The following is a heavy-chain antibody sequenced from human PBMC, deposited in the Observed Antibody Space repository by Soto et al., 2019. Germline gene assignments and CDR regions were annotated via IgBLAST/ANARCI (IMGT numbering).Heavy chain of an antibody. CDR2: ISYDASNK. J-gene: IGHJ4*02. CDR1: GFSFSSYA. Sequence: QVQLVESGGGVVQPGGSLRVSCAASGFSFSSYAMHWVRQAPGKGLERVAGISYDASNKYYADSVKGRFTVSRDNSKNTLYLQMNSLRVEDTAVYHCAKDLWPDRGSGSPLDYWGQGTLVTVSS. V-gene: IGHV3-30*18. D-gene: IGHD6-19*01. CDR3: AKDLWPDRGSGSPLDY.